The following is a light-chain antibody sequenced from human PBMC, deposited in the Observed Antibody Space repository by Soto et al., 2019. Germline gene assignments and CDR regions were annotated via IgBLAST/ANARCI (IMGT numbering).Light chain of an antibody. V-gene: IGKV1-12*01. CDR2: AAS. CDR1: QGISIW. CDR3: QQSYSPLWT. J-gene: IGKJ1*01. Sequence: DIQMTQSPSSVSASVGDRVTITCRASQGISIWLAWYQHKPGKAPKLLIYAASSLKTGVPSRFSGSGSGREFTLTISSLQPEDFATYYCQQSYSPLWTFGQGTKVEI.